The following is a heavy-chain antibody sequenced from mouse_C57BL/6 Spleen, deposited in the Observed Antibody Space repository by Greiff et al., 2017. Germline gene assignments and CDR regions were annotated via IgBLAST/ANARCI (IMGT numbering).Heavy chain of an antibody. Sequence: VQLQQSGAELVRPGASVTLSCKASGYTFTDYEMHWVKQTPVHGLAWIGAIDPETGGTAYNQKFKGNAILTADKSSSTAYMALRSLTSEDSAVYYCYAYSTFAYWGQGTLVTVSA. J-gene: IGHJ3*01. CDR1: GYTFTDYE. CDR3: YAYSTFAY. V-gene: IGHV1-15*01. CDR2: IDPETGGT. D-gene: IGHD2-5*01.